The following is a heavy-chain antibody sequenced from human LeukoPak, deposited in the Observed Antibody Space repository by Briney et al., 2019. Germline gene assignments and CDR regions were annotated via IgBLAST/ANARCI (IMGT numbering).Heavy chain of an antibody. CDR1: GFSFSNYV. V-gene: IGHV3-30*18. CDR2: IAHDGSNK. D-gene: IGHD6-19*01. J-gene: IGHJ5*02. CDR3: AKDLIAVAGTLDNWFDP. Sequence: GGSLRLSCAASGFSFSNYVMQWVRQVPGHGLKWVALIAHDGSNKYYADSVKGRFTISRDNSKNTLYLQMNSLRAEDTAVYYCAKDLIAVAGTLDNWFDPWGQGTLVTVSS.